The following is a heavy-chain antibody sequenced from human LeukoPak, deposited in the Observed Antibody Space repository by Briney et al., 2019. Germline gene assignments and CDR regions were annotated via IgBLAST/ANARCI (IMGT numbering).Heavy chain of an antibody. D-gene: IGHD3-3*01. CDR3: AREPMYYDFWSGYGTLDY. CDR1: GYTFTGYY. V-gene: IGHV1-2*02. Sequence: ASVKVSCKASGYTFTGYYMHWVRQAPGQGLEWMGWINPNSGGTNYARKFQGRVTMTRDTSISTAYMELSRLRSDDTAVYYCAREPMYYDFWSGYGTLDYWGQGTLVTVSS. CDR2: INPNSGGT. J-gene: IGHJ4*02.